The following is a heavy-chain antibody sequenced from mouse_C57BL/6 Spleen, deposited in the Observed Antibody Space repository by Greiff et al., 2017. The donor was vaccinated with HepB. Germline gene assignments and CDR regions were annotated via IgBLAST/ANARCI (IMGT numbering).Heavy chain of an antibody. CDR1: GFTFSSYA. CDR3: AKDYGSSSGAWFAY. V-gene: IGHV5-4*01. Sequence: EVQRVESGGGLVKPGGSLKLSCAASGFTFSSYAMSWVRQTPEKRLEWVATISDGGSYTYYPDNVKGRFTISRDNAKNNLYLQMSHLKSEDTAMYYCAKDYGSSSGAWFAYWGQGTLVTVSA. CDR2: ISDGGSYT. D-gene: IGHD1-1*01. J-gene: IGHJ3*01.